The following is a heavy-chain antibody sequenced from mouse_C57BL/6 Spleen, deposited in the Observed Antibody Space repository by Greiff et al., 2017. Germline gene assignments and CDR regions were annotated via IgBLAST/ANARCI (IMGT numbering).Heavy chain of an antibody. J-gene: IGHJ2*01. CDR3: ARCDYDVGKDY. Sequence: EVKLVESGPELVKPGASVKISCKASGYSFTDYNMNWVKQRPGQSLEWIGVINPTYGTTSYTPKFQGKATLTADQSSSTAYMQLNSLASEDSAGYCGARCDYDVGKDYWGQGTTLTVSS. V-gene: IGHV1-39*01. CDR2: INPTYGTT. CDR1: GYSFTDYN. D-gene: IGHD2-13*01.